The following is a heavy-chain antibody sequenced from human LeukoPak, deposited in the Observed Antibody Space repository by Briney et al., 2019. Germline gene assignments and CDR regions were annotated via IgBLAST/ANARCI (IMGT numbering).Heavy chain of an antibody. J-gene: IGHJ4*02. CDR1: GFTVSSNY. CDR3: AKATDDYSRRGIDY. D-gene: IGHD4-11*01. V-gene: IGHV3-53*01. Sequence: PGGSLRLSCAASGFTVSSNYMSWVCQAPGKGLEWVSVIYSGGSTYYADSVKGRFTISRDNSKNTLFLQMNSLRAEDTAVYYCAKATDDYSRRGIDYWGQGTLVTVSS. CDR2: IYSGGST.